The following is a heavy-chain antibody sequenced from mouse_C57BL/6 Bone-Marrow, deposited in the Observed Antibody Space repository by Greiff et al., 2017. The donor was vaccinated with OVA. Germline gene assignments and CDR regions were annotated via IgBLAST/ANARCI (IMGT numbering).Heavy chain of an antibody. CDR2: ISSGGSYT. J-gene: IGHJ1*03. Sequence: EVKLVESGGDLVKPGGSLELSCAASGFTFSSYGMSWVRQTPDKRLEWVATISSGGSYTYYPDSVKGRFTISRDNAKNTLYLQMSSLKSEDTAMYYCARQGDYGNPWYFDVWGTGTTVTVSS. CDR3: ARQGDYGNPWYFDV. V-gene: IGHV5-6*01. CDR1: GFTFSSYG. D-gene: IGHD2-1*01.